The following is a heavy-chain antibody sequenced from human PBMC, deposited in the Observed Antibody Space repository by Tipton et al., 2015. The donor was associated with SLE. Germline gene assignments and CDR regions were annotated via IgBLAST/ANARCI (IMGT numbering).Heavy chain of an antibody. CDR1: GGSITSSGFY. Sequence: TLSLTRTVSGGSITSSGFYWGWFRQPPGKGLEWIGSIDYSGRTYYTPSLKSQLTISVDTSENQFSLKLNSVTAADTAFYYCARRTSGYAPDYWGQGTLVTVSS. V-gene: IGHV4-39*07. CDR2: IDYSGRT. J-gene: IGHJ4*02. D-gene: IGHD5-12*01. CDR3: ARRTSGYAPDY.